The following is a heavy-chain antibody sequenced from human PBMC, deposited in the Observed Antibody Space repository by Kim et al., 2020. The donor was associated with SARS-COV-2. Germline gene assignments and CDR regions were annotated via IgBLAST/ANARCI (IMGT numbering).Heavy chain of an antibody. D-gene: IGHD4-4*01. CDR2: LSGGGNSA. CDR1: GFTFSTYA. J-gene: IGHJ4*02. CDR3: ARLTTNYHDY. V-gene: IGHV3-23*01. Sequence: GGSLRLSCATSGFTFSTYAMSWVRQAPGKGLEWVSALSGGGNSAYYADPVNGRFTISRDNSNNILYLQMNGLRVEDTARYYRARLTTNYHDYWGQGTLVT.